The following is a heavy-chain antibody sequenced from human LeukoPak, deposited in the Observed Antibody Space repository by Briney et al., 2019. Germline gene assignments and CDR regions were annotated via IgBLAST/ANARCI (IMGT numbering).Heavy chain of an antibody. Sequence: GGSPRLSCAASGFTFSSYTMNWVRQAPGKGLEWVSSISTGSTYIYYADSVKGRFTISRDNAKNSLYLQMSSLRAEDTAVYYCARDTVVTATQGAFDIWGQGTMVTVSS. CDR1: GFTFSSYT. CDR2: ISTGSTYI. CDR3: ARDTVVTATQGAFDI. V-gene: IGHV3-21*01. D-gene: IGHD2-21*02. J-gene: IGHJ3*02.